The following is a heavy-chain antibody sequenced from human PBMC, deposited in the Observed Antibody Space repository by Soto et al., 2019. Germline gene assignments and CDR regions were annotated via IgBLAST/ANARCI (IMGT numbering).Heavy chain of an antibody. V-gene: IGHV3-11*06. CDR2: ISSSSSYT. D-gene: IGHD5-12*01. Sequence: GGSLRLSCAASGFTFSDYYMSWIRQAPGKGLEWVSYISSSSSYTNYADSVKGRFTISRDNAKNSLYLQMNSLRAEDTAVYYCARDGPSGYGRGSRNWLDPWGQGTLVTVSS. CDR3: ARDGPSGYGRGSRNWLDP. J-gene: IGHJ5*02. CDR1: GFTFSDYY.